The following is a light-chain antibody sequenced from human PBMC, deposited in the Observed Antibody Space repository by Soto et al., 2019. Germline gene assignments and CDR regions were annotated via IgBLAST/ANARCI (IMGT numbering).Light chain of an antibody. V-gene: IGKV3-11*01. CDR2: DAS. J-gene: IGKJ4*01. CDR1: QSVTDF. Sequence: EIVWTQSPVTLSLCPGERATLSCRASQSVTDFLAWYQQKPGQAPRLLIYDASNRATGIPARFSGSGSGTDFTLTISSLEPEDFAVYYCQQRSKWPLTFGGGTKVDIK. CDR3: QQRSKWPLT.